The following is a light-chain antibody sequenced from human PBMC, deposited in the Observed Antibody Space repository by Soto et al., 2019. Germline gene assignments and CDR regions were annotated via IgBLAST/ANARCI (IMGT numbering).Light chain of an antibody. CDR2: GAS. Sequence: EIVLTQSPVTLSVSPVERATLSFSASQSVSNNLAWYQQKPGQAPRLLIHGASTRATGIPARFSGSGSGTDFTLTISRLEPEDFAVYYCQQYGSSPRTFGQGTKVDIK. V-gene: IGKV3-20*01. CDR1: QSVSNN. CDR3: QQYGSSPRT. J-gene: IGKJ1*01.